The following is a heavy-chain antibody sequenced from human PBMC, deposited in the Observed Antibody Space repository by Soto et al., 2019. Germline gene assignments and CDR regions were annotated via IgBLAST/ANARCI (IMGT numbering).Heavy chain of an antibody. CDR1: GFPFSSYA. CDR2: ISYDGSNK. CDR3: AREDRRSISPLDY. Sequence: QVQRVESGGGVVQPGRSLRLSCAASGFPFSSYAMHWVRQAPGKGLEWVAVISYDGSNKYYADSVKGRFTISRDNSKNTLYLQMNSLRAEDTAVYYCAREDRRSISPLDYWGQGTLVTVSS. J-gene: IGHJ4*02. V-gene: IGHV3-30-3*01. D-gene: IGHD2-2*01.